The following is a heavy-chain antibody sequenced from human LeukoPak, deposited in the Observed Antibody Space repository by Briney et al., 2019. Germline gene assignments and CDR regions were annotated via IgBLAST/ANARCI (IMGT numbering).Heavy chain of an antibody. D-gene: IGHD2-15*01. J-gene: IGHJ6*04. V-gene: IGHV3-11*06. Sequence: GGSLILSCAASGFTFSDYYITWIHQAPGKGLDYIPYISTSTSYINYANSVTGRFTISRDNAKNSLYLQMNSLRAEDTAVYYCASELLLDDYYGMDVWGKGTTVTVSS. CDR2: ISTSTSYI. CDR1: GFTFSDYY. CDR3: ASELLLDDYYGMDV.